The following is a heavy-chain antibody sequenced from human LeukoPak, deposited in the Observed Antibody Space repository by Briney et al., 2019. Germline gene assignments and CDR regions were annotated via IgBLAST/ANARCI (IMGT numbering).Heavy chain of an antibody. CDR1: GGSISSGGYY. D-gene: IGHD6-19*01. CDR3: ARDHSSGWYDPYYGMDV. V-gene: IGHV4-61*08. Sequence: PSQTLSLTCAVSGGSISSGGYYWSWIRQHPGKGLEWIGYIYYSGSTNYNPSLKSRVTISVDTSKNQFSLKLSSVTAADTAVYYCARDHSSGWYDPYYGMDVWGQGTTVTVSS. J-gene: IGHJ6*02. CDR2: IYYSGST.